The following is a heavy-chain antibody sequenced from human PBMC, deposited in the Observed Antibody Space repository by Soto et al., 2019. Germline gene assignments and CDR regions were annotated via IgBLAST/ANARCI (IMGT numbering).Heavy chain of an antibody. D-gene: IGHD3-10*01. Sequence: SETLSLTCAVSSGSISSSNWWSWVRQPPGKGLEWIGEIYHSGSTNYNPSLKSRVTISVDKSKNQFSLKLSSVTAADTAVYYCARALSSDYYGSGSYAFDIWGQGTMVTVSS. V-gene: IGHV4-4*02. J-gene: IGHJ3*02. CDR1: SGSISSSNW. CDR3: ARALSSDYYGSGSYAFDI. CDR2: IYHSGST.